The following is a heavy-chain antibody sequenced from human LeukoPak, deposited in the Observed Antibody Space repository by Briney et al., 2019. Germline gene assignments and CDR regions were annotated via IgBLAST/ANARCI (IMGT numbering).Heavy chain of an antibody. Sequence: GGSLRLSRAAAGFTFNNYAMSWVRQAPGKGLKWVSGISSGGSTYYADSVKGRFTISRDNSKNTLYLQMNSLRAEDTAVHYCAKDTYSTSPYYFDYWGQGTLVTVSS. J-gene: IGHJ4*02. CDR1: GFTFNNYA. D-gene: IGHD1-26*01. CDR3: AKDTYSTSPYYFDY. V-gene: IGHV3-23*01. CDR2: ISSGGST.